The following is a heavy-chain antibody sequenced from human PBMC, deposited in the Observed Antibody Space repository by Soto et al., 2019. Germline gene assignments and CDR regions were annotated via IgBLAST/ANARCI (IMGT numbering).Heavy chain of an antibody. CDR3: ARLERGDSPVDY. CDR2: INAGNGNT. CDR1: GYTFTSYA. Sequence: QVQLVQSGAEVKKPGASVKVSCKASGYTFTSYAMHWVRQAPGQRLEWMGWINAGNGNTKYSQKFQGRVTITRDTSASTAYMELSSLRSEDTAVYYCARLERGDSPVDYWGQGTLVTVSS. V-gene: IGHV1-3*01. J-gene: IGHJ4*02. D-gene: IGHD7-27*01.